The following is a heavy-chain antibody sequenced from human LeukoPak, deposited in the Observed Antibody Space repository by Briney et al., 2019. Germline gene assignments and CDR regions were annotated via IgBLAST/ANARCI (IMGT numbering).Heavy chain of an antibody. Sequence: TGGSLRLSCAASGFTFSSYGMHWLRQAPGKGLEWVAFIRYDGSNKYYADSVKGRFTISRDNSKNTPYLQMNNVRAEDTAVYYCARDVSKQLAPYYFDHWGQGTLVTVSS. CDR2: IRYDGSNK. CDR3: ARDVSKQLAPYYFDH. CDR1: GFTFSSYG. J-gene: IGHJ4*02. V-gene: IGHV3-30*02. D-gene: IGHD6-13*01.